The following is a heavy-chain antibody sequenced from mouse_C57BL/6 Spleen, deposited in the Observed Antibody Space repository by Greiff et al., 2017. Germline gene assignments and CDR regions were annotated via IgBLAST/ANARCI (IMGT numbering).Heavy chain of an antibody. J-gene: IGHJ4*01. Sequence: VQLKESGPGLVAPSQSLSITCTVSGFSLPSYGVHWVRQPPGKGLEWLVVIWSDGSTTYNSALKSRLSISKDNSKSQVFLKMNSLQTDDTAMYYCARGDGYRYYYAMDYWGQGTSVTVSS. V-gene: IGHV2-6*03. CDR3: ARGDGYRYYYAMDY. D-gene: IGHD2-3*01. CDR1: GFSLPSYG. CDR2: IWSDGST.